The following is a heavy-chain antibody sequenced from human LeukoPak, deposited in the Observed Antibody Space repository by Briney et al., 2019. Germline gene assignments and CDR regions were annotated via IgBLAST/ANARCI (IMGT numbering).Heavy chain of an antibody. V-gene: IGHV3-74*01. CDR3: ARGEGHNSGSYLN. J-gene: IGHJ4*02. D-gene: IGHD1-26*01. Sequence: GGSLRLSCTASGFTFSSYWMHWGRQAPGKGLVWVSRINSDGRITNYADSVKGRFTISRDNAENTLYLQMNSLRAEDTAVYYCARGEGHNSGSYLNWGQGTLVTVSS. CDR2: INSDGRIT. CDR1: GFTFSSYW.